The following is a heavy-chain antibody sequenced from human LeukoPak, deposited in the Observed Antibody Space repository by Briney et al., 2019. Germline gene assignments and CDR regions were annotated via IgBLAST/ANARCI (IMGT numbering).Heavy chain of an antibody. J-gene: IGHJ3*02. D-gene: IGHD6-13*01. V-gene: IGHV3-7*01. CDR2: IKQDGSEK. CDR1: GFTFSSYG. Sequence: GGSLRLSCAASGFTFSSYGMSWVRQAPGKGLEWVANIKQDGSEKYYVDSVKGRFTISRDNAKNSLYLQMNSLRAEDTAVYYCARGQQLVLCAFDIWGQGTMVTVSS. CDR3: ARGQQLVLCAFDI.